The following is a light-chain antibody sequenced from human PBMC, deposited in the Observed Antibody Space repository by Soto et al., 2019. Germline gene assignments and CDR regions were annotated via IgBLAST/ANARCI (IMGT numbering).Light chain of an antibody. CDR1: SSDVGGYNY. CDR2: EVT. CDR3: CSFALRSTLI. J-gene: IGLJ2*01. Sequence: QSALTQPASVSGSPGQSITISCTGTSSDVGGYNYVSWYQQHPGKAPKLMIYEVTNRPSGVSHRFSGSKSGNTASLTISGLQAEDEADYYCCSFALRSTLIFGGGTKLTVL. V-gene: IGLV2-14*01.